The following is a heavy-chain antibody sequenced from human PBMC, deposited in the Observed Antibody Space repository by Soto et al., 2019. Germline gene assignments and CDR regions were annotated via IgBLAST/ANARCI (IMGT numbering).Heavy chain of an antibody. CDR1: GFTFSSYS. V-gene: IGHV3-48*01. CDR3: AREPQYGDYAVDY. J-gene: IGHJ4*02. D-gene: IGHD4-17*01. Sequence: PGGSLRLSCAASGFTFSSYSMNWVRQAPGKGLEWVSYISSSSSTIYYADSVKGRFTISRDNAKNSLYLQMNSLRAEDTAVYYCAREPQYGDYAVDYWGQGTLVTVSS. CDR2: ISSSSSTI.